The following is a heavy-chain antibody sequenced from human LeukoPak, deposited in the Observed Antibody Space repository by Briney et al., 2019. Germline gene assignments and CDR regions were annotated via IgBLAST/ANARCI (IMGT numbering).Heavy chain of an antibody. Sequence: GGSLRFSCAASGFTFSNYGMHWVRQAPGKGLEWVAVIWYDGTNEYYADSVQGRFTISRDNSKNTLYLQMNSLRAEDTAVYYCARGTPTKWFDPWGQGTLVTVSS. D-gene: IGHD5-24*01. CDR3: ARGTPTKWFDP. V-gene: IGHV3-33*01. J-gene: IGHJ5*02. CDR1: GFTFSNYG. CDR2: IWYDGTNE.